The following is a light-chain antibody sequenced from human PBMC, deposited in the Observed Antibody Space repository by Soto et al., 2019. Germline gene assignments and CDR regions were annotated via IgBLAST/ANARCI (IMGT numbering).Light chain of an antibody. CDR2: GAS. CDR1: QSVGIN. Sequence: EVVMTQAPTILSVSPGERATLSCRASQSVGINVAWYQQKPGQAPRFIIYGASTRATGSPDRFSAIGSATEFTITLSSLMYEDCAVYDGQQYNDWPRTFGQGTKVDI. J-gene: IGKJ1*01. V-gene: IGKV3-15*01. CDR3: QQYNDWPRT.